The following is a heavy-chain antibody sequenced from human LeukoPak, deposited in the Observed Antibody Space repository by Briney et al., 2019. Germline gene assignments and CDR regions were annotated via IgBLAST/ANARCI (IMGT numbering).Heavy chain of an antibody. D-gene: IGHD3-10*01. CDR2: ISGSGGST. J-gene: IGHJ4*02. CDR1: GFTFSTYG. V-gene: IGHV3-23*01. CDR3: ATSLWFGESRSSY. Sequence: GGSLRLSCAASGFTFSTYGINWVRQAPGKGLEWVSTISGSGGSTYYADSVKGRFTISRDNSKNTLYLQMNSLRAEDTAVYYCATSLWFGESRSSYWGQGTLVTVSS.